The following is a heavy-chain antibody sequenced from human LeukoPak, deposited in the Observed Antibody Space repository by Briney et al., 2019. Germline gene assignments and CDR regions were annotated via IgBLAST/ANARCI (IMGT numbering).Heavy chain of an antibody. Sequence: GGSLRLSCAASGFTFTTDAMTWIRQAPGKGLQWVSAISGSGGDTYYEDSVKGRFTISRDNSKNMMYLQMNSLRAEDTAVYYCARDSSGWSKNYWGQGTLVTVSS. CDR1: GFTFTTDA. V-gene: IGHV3-23*01. D-gene: IGHD6-19*01. CDR2: ISGSGGDT. J-gene: IGHJ4*02. CDR3: ARDSSGWSKNY.